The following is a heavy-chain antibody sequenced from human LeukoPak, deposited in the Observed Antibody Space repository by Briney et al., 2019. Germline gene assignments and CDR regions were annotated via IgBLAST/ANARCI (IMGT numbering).Heavy chain of an antibody. J-gene: IGHJ3*02. D-gene: IGHD2/OR15-2a*01. CDR2: ISSRSSYI. V-gene: IGHV3-21*01. CDR3: ARDTLANPDAFDI. Sequence: GGSLRLSCAASGFTFSSYSMNWVRQAPGKGLEWVSSISSRSSYIYYADSVKGRFTISRDNAKNSLYLQMNSLGAEDTAVYYCARDTLANPDAFDIWGQGTMVTVSS. CDR1: GFTFSSYS.